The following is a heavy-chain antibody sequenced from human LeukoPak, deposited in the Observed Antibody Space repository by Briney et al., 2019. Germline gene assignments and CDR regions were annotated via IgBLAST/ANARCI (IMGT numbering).Heavy chain of an antibody. Sequence: SVKVSCKASGFTPTTSTMQWGRQARGQRLEWIGWIVVGSGDTNYAEKFQERVTITRDMSTSTVYMELSSLRSDDTDVYYCAADQRTYTDAFDIWGQGTMVTVSS. CDR2: IVVGSGDT. J-gene: IGHJ3*02. V-gene: IGHV1-58*02. CDR1: GFTPTTST. CDR3: AADQRTYTDAFDI. D-gene: IGHD2-8*01.